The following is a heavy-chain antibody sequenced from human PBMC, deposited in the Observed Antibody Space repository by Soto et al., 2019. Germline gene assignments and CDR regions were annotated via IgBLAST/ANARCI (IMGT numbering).Heavy chain of an antibody. CDR2: ISAYNGNT. Sequence: QVQLVQSGAEVKKPGASVKVSCKASGYTFTSYGISWVRQAPGQGLEWMGWISAYNGNTNYAQKLQGRVTMTTDTSTSTAYMELRSLRSDDTAVYYCARRRPSYCSSTSCYEDARGQGTLVTVSS. D-gene: IGHD2-2*01. CDR3: ARRRPSYCSSTSCYEDA. V-gene: IGHV1-18*01. J-gene: IGHJ4*02. CDR1: GYTFTSYG.